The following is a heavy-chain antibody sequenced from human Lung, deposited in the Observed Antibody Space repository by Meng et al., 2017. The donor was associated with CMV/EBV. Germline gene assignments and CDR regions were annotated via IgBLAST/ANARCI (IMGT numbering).Heavy chain of an antibody. CDR1: GFTFSSYA. D-gene: IGHD5-18*01. Sequence: GGSLRLSCAASGFTFSSYAMHWVRQAPGKGLEWVAVISYDGSNKYYADSVKGRFTISRDNSKNTLYLQMNSLRAEDTAVYYCAREGYSYGFGGLVDYWGQGTLVTVSS. J-gene: IGHJ4*03. CDR2: ISYDGSNK. CDR3: AREGYSYGFGGLVDY. V-gene: IGHV3-30*04.